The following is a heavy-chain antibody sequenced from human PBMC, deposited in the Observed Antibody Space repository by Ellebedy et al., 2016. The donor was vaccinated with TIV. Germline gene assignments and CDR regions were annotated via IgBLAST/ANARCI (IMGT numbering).Heavy chain of an antibody. CDR1: GFTFSRSA. V-gene: IGHV3-23*01. D-gene: IGHD3-22*01. CDR2: IFSRGGLR. J-gene: IGHJ4*02. Sequence: PGGSLRLSCVVSGFTFSRSAMNWVRQDPGQGLEWVSAIFSRGGLRYYADSVKGRFTISRDNSKNTLFLQMNSLRVEDTGVYYCAKQDSSGPGEPKSFDHWGQGILVTVSS. CDR3: AKQDSSGPGEPKSFDH.